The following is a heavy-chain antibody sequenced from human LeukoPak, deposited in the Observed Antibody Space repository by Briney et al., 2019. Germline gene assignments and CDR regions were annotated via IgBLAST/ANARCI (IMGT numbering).Heavy chain of an antibody. CDR3: ARDPWFYSESSGYFQA. CDR1: GASISSGSYY. Sequence: ASETLSLTCTVSGASISSGSYYWSWIRQPAGKGLEWIGRIYTSGTTNYNPSLKSRLTISVDTSKNQFSLKLSSVTAADTAVYYCARDPWFYSESSGYFQAWGQGTLVTVSS. J-gene: IGHJ4*02. CDR2: IYTSGTT. V-gene: IGHV4-61*02. D-gene: IGHD3-22*01.